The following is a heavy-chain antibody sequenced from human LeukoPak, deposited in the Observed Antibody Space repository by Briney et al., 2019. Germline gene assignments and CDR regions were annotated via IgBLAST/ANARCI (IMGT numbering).Heavy chain of an antibody. CDR1: GFTFSSYA. CDR3: AREHIEEQLAQSDAFDI. CDR2: ISYDGSNK. J-gene: IGHJ3*02. D-gene: IGHD6-6*01. V-gene: IGHV3-30*01. Sequence: AGGSLRLSCAASGFTFSSYAMRWVRQAPGKWRGWVAVISYDGSNKYYADSVKGRFTISRDNSKNTLYLQMNSLRAEDTAVYYCAREHIEEQLAQSDAFDIWGQGTMVTVSS.